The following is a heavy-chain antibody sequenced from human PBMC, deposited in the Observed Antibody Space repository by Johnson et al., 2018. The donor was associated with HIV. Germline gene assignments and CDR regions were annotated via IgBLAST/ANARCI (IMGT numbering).Heavy chain of an antibody. D-gene: IGHD3-22*01. CDR1: GFSFSTYG. J-gene: IGHJ3*02. CDR2: IRNDGNNK. V-gene: IGHV3-30*02. Sequence: QVQLVESGGGVVQPGGSLRLSCATSGFSFSTYGMHWVRQAPGRGLEWVTFIRNDGNNKYYADSVKGRFTISRDNSKNTLFLQMNSLKIEDTATYYCTTAGSSGSAHAFDIWGQGTRVTVSS. CDR3: TTAGSSGSAHAFDI.